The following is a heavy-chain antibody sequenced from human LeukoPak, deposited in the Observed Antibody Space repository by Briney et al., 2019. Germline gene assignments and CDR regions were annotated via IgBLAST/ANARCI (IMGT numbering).Heavy chain of an antibody. D-gene: IGHD3-22*01. Sequence: SETLSLTCSVSGGSISRSRDYWGWIRQSPGEGLEWIGTIYYSGSTHYNPSLKSRVTISMDTSKNQFSLNLSSVTAADTAVYYCTRDRQIEWFDSWGQGTLVTVSS. CDR2: IYYSGST. J-gene: IGHJ5*01. CDR3: TRDRQIEWFDS. V-gene: IGHV4-39*07. CDR1: GGSISRSRDY.